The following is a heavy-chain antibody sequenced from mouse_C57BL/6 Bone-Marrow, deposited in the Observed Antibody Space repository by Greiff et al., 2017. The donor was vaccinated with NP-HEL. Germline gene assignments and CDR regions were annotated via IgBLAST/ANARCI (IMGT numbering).Heavy chain of an antibody. CDR1: GFTFSDYG. Sequence: EVQRVESGGGLVKPGGSLKLSCAASGFTFSDYGMHWVRQAPEKGLEWVAYISSGSSTIYYADTVKGRFTISRDNAKNTLFLQMTSLRSEDTAMYYCASHYGSSYHWYFDVWGTGTTVTVSS. CDR3: ASHYGSSYHWYFDV. D-gene: IGHD1-1*01. J-gene: IGHJ1*03. V-gene: IGHV5-17*01. CDR2: ISSGSSTI.